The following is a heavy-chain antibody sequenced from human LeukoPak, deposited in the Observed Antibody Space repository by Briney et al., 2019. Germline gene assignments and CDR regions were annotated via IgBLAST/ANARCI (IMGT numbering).Heavy chain of an antibody. CDR3: VRDRSQVGVSWSDAFDI. V-gene: IGHV4-39*07. Sequence: PSETLSLTCTVSGGSISSSSYYWGWIRQPPGKGLEWIGSIYYSGSTNSNPSLKSRVSISVDTSKNQFSLTLSSVTAADTAVYYCVRDRSQVGVSWSDAFDIWGQGTMVSVSS. D-gene: IGHD1-26*01. CDR1: GGSISSSSYY. CDR2: IYYSGST. J-gene: IGHJ3*02.